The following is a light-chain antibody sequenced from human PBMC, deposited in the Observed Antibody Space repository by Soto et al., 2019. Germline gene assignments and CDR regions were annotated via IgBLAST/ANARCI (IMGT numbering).Light chain of an antibody. V-gene: IGKV1-5*01. J-gene: IGKJ5*01. CDR2: GAS. Sequence: DIQMTQSPSTLPASVGDRVTITCRASQSISRWLAWSQQKPGKAPNLLIYGASSLESGVPSRFSGSGTGTEFTLTISSLQPDDFATYYCQQYNSYPITFGQGTRLEI. CDR3: QQYNSYPIT. CDR1: QSISRW.